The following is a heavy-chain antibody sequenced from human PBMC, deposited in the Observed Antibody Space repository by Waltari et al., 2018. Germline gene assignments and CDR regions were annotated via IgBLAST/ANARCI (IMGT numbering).Heavy chain of an antibody. CDR3: ARGRIAMVVAFDI. J-gene: IGHJ3*02. CDR1: GGSISSGGYY. D-gene: IGHD2-21*01. CDR2: IYYSGST. Sequence: QVQLQESGPGLVKPSQTLSLTCPLPGGSISSGGYYWSWIRQHPGKGLEWIGYIYYSGSTYYNPSLKSRVTISVDTSRNQFSLKLSAVTAADTAVYYCARGRIAMVVAFDIWGQGTMVTFSS. V-gene: IGHV4-31*03.